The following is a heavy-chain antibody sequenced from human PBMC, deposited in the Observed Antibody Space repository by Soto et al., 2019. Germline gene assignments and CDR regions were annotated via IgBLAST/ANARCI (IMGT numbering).Heavy chain of an antibody. D-gene: IGHD4-17*01. J-gene: IGHJ4*02. CDR3: ARHDTVGCLYGDYSCRGFDY. CDR1: GYSFTSYW. CDR2: IYPGDSDT. V-gene: IGHV5-51*01. Sequence: GESLKISCKGSGYSFTSYWIGWVRQMPGKGLEWMGIIYPGDSDTRYSPSFQGQVTISADKSISTAYLQWSSLKASDTAMYYCARHDTVGCLYGDYSCRGFDYWGQGTLVTVSS.